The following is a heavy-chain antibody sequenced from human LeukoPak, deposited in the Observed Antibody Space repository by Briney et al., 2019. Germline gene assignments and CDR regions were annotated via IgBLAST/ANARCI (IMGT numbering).Heavy chain of an antibody. V-gene: IGHV4-34*01. CDR3: ARLYIGGYSRSTNYNWFDH. CDR1: GGSFIGYY. D-gene: IGHD6-13*01. J-gene: IGHJ5*02. Sequence: PSAPLSLTCAVYGGSFIGYYWSWIRQPPGKGLEWIGEINHSGSTNYNPSIKSRVTISVDTSKNQFSLNLTSVTAADTAVYYCARLYIGGYSRSTNYNWFDHWGQGTLVTVSS. CDR2: INHSGST.